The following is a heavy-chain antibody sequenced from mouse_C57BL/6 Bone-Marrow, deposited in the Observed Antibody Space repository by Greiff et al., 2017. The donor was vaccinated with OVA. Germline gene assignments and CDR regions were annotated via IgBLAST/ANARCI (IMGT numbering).Heavy chain of an antibody. Sequence: VQLQQPGAELVMPGASVKLSCKASGYTFTSSWIHWVKQRPGQGLEWIGEIDPSDSYTNYNQKFKGKSTLTVDKSSSTAYMQLSSLTSEDSAVYYCARPGGFYWYFDVWGTGTTVTVSS. CDR3: ARPGGFYWYFDV. CDR1: GYTFTSSW. V-gene: IGHV1-69*01. D-gene: IGHD3-1*01. CDR2: IDPSDSYT. J-gene: IGHJ1*03.